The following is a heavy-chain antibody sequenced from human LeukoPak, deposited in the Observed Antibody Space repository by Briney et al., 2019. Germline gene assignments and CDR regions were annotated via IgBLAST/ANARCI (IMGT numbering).Heavy chain of an antibody. CDR2: VHPRTGGT. V-gene: IGHV1-2*02. D-gene: IGHD3/OR15-3a*01. CDR1: GYTFSDYY. Sequence: ASVKVSCKASGYTFSDYYMHWVRQAPGQGLEWMVSVHPRTGGTKSAQKFQGRVTMTLDTSITTAYMELRSLTADDTAVYYCARDISRMAGLYYYDAWGQGTLVTVSS. CDR3: ARDISRMAGLYYYDA. J-gene: IGHJ4*02.